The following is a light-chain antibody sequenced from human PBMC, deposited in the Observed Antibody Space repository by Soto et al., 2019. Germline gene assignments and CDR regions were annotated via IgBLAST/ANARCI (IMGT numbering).Light chain of an antibody. J-gene: IGKJ2*03. Sequence: EIVVTQSPGTLSVSPGERATLSCRASQGIGTNLAWYQQRPGQAPRLLIYAASSRATDIPARFTGRGSGTEFTLTISSLQSEDFATYYCQHLRAYPFSFGQGTKLDVK. CDR2: AAS. V-gene: IGKV3-15*01. CDR3: QHLRAYPFS. CDR1: QGIGTN.